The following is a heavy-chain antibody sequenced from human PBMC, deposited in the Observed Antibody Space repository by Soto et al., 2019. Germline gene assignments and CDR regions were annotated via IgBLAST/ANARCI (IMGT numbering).Heavy chain of an antibody. V-gene: IGHV3-21*06. CDR1: GFTFSSYA. J-gene: IGHJ6*03. CDR3: ARNTNENYYYNYMDV. D-gene: IGHD1-1*01. Sequence: GGSLRLSCAASGFTFSSYAMNWVRQAPGKGLEWVASITSSGTYIYYADSVKGRFTISRDNAKNSLYLQMNSLRAEDTAVFYCARNTNENYYYNYMDVWGKGTTVTVSS. CDR2: ITSSGTYI.